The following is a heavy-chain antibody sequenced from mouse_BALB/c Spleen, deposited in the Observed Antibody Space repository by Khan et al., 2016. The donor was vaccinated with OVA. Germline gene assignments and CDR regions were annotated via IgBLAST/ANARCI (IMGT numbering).Heavy chain of an antibody. J-gene: IGHJ3*01. CDR1: GYTFTNYW. CDR2: IFPGTGTN. D-gene: IGHD2-1*01. V-gene: IGHV1S132*01. Sequence: QVQLQQSGAELVKPGASVKLSCKTSGYTFTNYWIQWVKQRPGQGLGWIGEIFPGTGTNYYNENFKAKATLTIETSSSNAYMQLSSLTSEDSAVYFCARGYFGNYEFAYWGQGTLVTVSA. CDR3: ARGYFGNYEFAY.